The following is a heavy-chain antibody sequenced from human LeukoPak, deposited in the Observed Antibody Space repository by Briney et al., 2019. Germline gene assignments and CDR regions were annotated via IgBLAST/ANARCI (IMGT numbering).Heavy chain of an antibody. CDR2: ISYDGSNK. J-gene: IGHJ1*01. CDR3: ATGGSGYHRS. D-gene: IGHD3-22*01. Sequence: GGSLRPPCAASGFTFSSYAMHWVRQAPGKGLEWVAVISYDGSNKYYADSVKGRFTISRDNSKNTLYLQMNSLRAEDTAVYYCATGGSGYHRSWGQGTLVTVSS. V-gene: IGHV3-30-3*01. CDR1: GFTFSSYA.